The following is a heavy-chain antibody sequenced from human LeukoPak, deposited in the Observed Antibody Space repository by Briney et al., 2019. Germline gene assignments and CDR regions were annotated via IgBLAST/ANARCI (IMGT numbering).Heavy chain of an antibody. D-gene: IGHD2-2*01. J-gene: IGHJ6*04. V-gene: IGHV3-23*01. CDR2: ISGSASHT. CDR1: GFIFSDYA. Sequence: PGGSLRLSCAAPGFIFSDYAMSWVRQAPGKGLEWVSVISGSASHTYYADSVKGRFTISRDNSKNTLYLQMSSLRAEDTAVYSCAKGGHCSSTDCHDGRMDVWGKGTTVTVSS. CDR3: AKGGHCSSTDCHDGRMDV.